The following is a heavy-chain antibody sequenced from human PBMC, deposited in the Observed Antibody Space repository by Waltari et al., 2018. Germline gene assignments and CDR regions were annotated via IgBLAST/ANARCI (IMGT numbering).Heavy chain of an antibody. CDR1: GFTCEDYA. CDR3: ANEGGAIVGAISPGYFDL. CDR2: ISWNSGSI. D-gene: IGHD1-26*01. Sequence: EVQLVESGGGLVQPGRSLRLSCAASGFTCEDYAMHWGRQAPGKGLEWVSGISWNSGSIGYADSVKGRFTISRDNAKNSLYLQMNSLSAEDTALYYCANEGGAIVGAISPGYFDLWGRGTLVTVSS. J-gene: IGHJ2*01. V-gene: IGHV3-9*01.